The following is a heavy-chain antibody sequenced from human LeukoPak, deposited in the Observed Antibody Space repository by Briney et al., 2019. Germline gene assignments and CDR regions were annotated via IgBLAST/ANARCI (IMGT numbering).Heavy chain of an antibody. D-gene: IGHD3-16*01. V-gene: IGHV3-23*01. CDR3: AKDIRWASFES. Sequence: GGTLRLSCAASGFSFRSHGMNWVRQAPGKGLEWVSGIIPTGSTTYYADSVKGRFTISRDNSKNTVYLHLNSLRVEDTAQYYCAKDIRWASFESWGQGTLVTVSS. CDR2: IIPTGSTT. CDR1: GFSFRSHG. J-gene: IGHJ4*02.